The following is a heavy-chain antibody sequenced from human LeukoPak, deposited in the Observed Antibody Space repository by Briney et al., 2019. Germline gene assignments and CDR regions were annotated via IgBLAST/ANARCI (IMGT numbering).Heavy chain of an antibody. Sequence: GGSLRLSCAASGVTFSSFWMSWVRQAPGKGLEWVANINQDGTEQYYVDSVKGRFTISRDNAKNSLYLQMNSLRAEDTAVYYCARVGYCSTTSCYWRAFDCWGQGTLVTVSS. CDR1: GVTFSSFW. D-gene: IGHD2-2*01. V-gene: IGHV3-7*01. CDR3: ARVGYCSTTSCYWRAFDC. CDR2: INQDGTEQ. J-gene: IGHJ4*02.